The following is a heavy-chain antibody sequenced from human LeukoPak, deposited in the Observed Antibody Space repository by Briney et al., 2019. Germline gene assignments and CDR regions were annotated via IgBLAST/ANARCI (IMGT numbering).Heavy chain of an antibody. CDR3: ARVSGRLERQSDLDY. D-gene: IGHD1-1*01. CDR2: ISGDSTYI. CDR1: GLTFASYS. J-gene: IGHJ4*02. V-gene: IGHV3-21*01. Sequence: GGSLRLSCPAPGLTFASYSMNWVRQAPGKGLEWVSSISGDSTYIYNAGSVKGRFTISRDNAQASLYLQMISLRADDTAVYYCARVSGRLERQSDLDYWGQGTLVIVSS.